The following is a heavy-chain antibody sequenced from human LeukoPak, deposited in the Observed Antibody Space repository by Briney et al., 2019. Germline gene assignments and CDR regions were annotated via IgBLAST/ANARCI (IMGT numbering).Heavy chain of an antibody. Sequence: PSETLSLTRTVPGGSISSYYWSWIRQPAGKGLEWIGRIYTSGSTNYNPSLKSRVTISVDKSKNQFSLKLSSVTAADTAVYYCARDEPYYYDSSGYYTYYFDYWGQGTLVTVSS. V-gene: IGHV4-4*07. CDR2: IYTSGST. CDR3: ARDEPYYYDSSGYYTYYFDY. D-gene: IGHD3-22*01. CDR1: GGSISSYY. J-gene: IGHJ4*02.